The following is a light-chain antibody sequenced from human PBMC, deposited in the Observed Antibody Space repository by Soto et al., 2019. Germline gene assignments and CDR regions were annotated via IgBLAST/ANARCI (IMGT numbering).Light chain of an antibody. CDR3: TSYAGSTPYV. Sequence: QSALTQPASVSGSPGQSITVSCTGTSRDVGGYNFVSWYQQHPGKAPKLIIYEVYKRASGVSNRFSGSKSGNTASLTISGLQAEDEADYYCTSYAGSTPYVFGTGTKLTVL. CDR2: EVY. V-gene: IGLV2-14*01. J-gene: IGLJ1*01. CDR1: SRDVGGYNF.